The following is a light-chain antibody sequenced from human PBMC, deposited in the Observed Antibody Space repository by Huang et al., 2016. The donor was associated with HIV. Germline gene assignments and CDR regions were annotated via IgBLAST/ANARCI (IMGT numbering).Light chain of an antibody. CDR1: EGILNN. Sequence: EIVLTQSPATLSVSPGERATLTCRASEGILNNLAWYQKKPGQPPRLIIYGASTRAAGFPARFSGSESGSGFTLTISSLQSEDVAVYYCQQYNTWPLTFGEGPRWRSN. CDR3: QQYNTWPLT. V-gene: IGKV3-15*01. J-gene: IGKJ4*01. CDR2: GAS.